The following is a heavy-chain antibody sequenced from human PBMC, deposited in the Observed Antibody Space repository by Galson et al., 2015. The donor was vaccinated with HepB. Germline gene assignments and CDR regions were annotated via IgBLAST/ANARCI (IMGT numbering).Heavy chain of an antibody. Sequence: QSGAEVKKPGESLKISCKGSGYSFTSYWIGWVRQMPGKGLEWMGIIYPGDSDTRYSPSFQGQVTISADKSISTAYLQWSSLKASDTAMYYCARVGYYGSGSYSKNYYYYYGMDVWDQGTTVTVSS. D-gene: IGHD3-10*01. V-gene: IGHV5-51*03. J-gene: IGHJ6*02. CDR2: IYPGDSDT. CDR3: ARVGYYGSGSYSKNYYYYYGMDV. CDR1: GYSFTSYW.